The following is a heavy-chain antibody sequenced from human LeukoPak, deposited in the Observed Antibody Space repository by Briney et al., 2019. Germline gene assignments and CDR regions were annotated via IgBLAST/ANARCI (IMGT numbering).Heavy chain of an antibody. CDR1: GYTFTSYG. Sequence: ASVKVSCKASGYTFTSYGISWVRQAPGQGLEWMGWISAYNGNTNYAQKLQGRVTMTTDTSTSTAYMELRSLRSDDTAVYYCARESRGSGSYYKRWEFGYWGQGTLVTVSS. D-gene: IGHD3-10*01. J-gene: IGHJ4*02. V-gene: IGHV1-18*01. CDR3: ARESRGSGSYYKRWEFGY. CDR2: ISAYNGNT.